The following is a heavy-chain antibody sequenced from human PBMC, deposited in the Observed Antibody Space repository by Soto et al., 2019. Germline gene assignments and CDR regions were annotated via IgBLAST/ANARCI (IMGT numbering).Heavy chain of an antibody. D-gene: IGHD3-9*01. CDR1: GFTFSSYW. CDR2: INSDGSST. V-gene: IGHV3-74*01. CDR3: ARGGVLRYFDWYQRPFDY. J-gene: IGHJ4*02. Sequence: GGSLRLSCAASGFTFSSYWMHWVRQAPGKGLVWVSRINSDGSSTSYADSVKGRFTISRDNAKNTLYLQMNSLRAEDTAVYYCARGGVLRYFDWYQRPFDYWGQGTLVTVSS.